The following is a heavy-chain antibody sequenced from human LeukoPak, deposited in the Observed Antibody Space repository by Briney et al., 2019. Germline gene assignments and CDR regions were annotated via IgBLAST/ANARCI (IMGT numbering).Heavy chain of an antibody. CDR1: GYTFTGYY. J-gene: IGHJ6*04. V-gene: IGHV1-69*13. CDR3: ARDRVGMDV. Sequence: GASVKVSCKASGYTFTGYYMHWVRQAPGQGLEWMGGIIPIFGTANYAQKFQGRVTITADESTSTAYMELSSLRSEDTAVYYCARDRVGMDVWGKGTTVTVSS. CDR2: IIPIFGTA.